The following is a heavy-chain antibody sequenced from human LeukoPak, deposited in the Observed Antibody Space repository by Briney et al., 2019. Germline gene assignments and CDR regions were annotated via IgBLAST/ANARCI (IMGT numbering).Heavy chain of an antibody. Sequence: GASVKVSCKASGYTFTSYGISWVRQAPGQGLEWMGWISAYNGNTNYAQKLQGRVTMTTDTSTSTAYMELRSLRSDDTAVYYCARAPDYDFWSGYRTYFDYWGQGTLVTVSS. CDR2: ISAYNGNT. V-gene: IGHV1-18*01. CDR3: ARAPDYDFWSGYRTYFDY. CDR1: GYTFTSYG. D-gene: IGHD3-3*01. J-gene: IGHJ4*02.